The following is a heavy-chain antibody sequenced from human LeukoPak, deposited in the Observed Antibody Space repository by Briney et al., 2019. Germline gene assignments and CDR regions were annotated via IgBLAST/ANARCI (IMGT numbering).Heavy chain of an antibody. J-gene: IGHJ4*02. Sequence: SETLSLTCTVSGGSMSRYYWSWMRQTPGKGLEYIGYIYYSGSTNYNPSLKSRVIISVHTSNNQFSLKLSSVTAADTAVYYCARLGPGYWGQGTLVTVSS. CDR2: IYYSGST. D-gene: IGHD7-27*01. V-gene: IGHV4-59*08. CDR3: ARLGPGY. CDR1: GGSMSRYY.